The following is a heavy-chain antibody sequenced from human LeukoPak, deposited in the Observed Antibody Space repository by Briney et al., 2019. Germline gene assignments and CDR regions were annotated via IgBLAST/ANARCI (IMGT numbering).Heavy chain of an antibody. CDR2: IRQDGGQT. CDR1: GFTISSYW. CDR3: AKSSGWNYYYYYMDV. D-gene: IGHD6-19*01. Sequence: GGSLRLSCAASGFTISSYWMSWVCQAPGKGLEWVANIRQDGGQTYYVDSVKGRFTISRDNAKNSLYLQMNSLRAEDTAVYYCAKSSGWNYYYYYMDVWGKGTTVIASS. V-gene: IGHV3-7*01. J-gene: IGHJ6*03.